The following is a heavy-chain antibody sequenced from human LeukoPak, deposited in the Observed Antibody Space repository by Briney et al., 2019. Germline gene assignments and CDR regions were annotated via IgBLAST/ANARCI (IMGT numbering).Heavy chain of an antibody. CDR3: AREDYYFDS. CDR1: GGSFSGYY. CDR2: VYHTGST. J-gene: IGHJ4*02. Sequence: KTSETLSLTCAVYGGSFSGYYWSCIRQPPGKGLEWIGEVYHTGSTNYNPSLKSRVTISVDTSKNQFSLKMSSVTAADTAVYYCAREDYYFDSWGQGTLVTVSS. V-gene: IGHV4-34*01.